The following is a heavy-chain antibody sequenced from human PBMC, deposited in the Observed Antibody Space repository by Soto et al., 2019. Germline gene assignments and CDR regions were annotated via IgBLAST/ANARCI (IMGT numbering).Heavy chain of an antibody. V-gene: IGHV3-74*01. CDR1: GFTFSSYW. Sequence: EVQLVESGGGLVQPGGSLRLSCAASGFTFSSYWMHWVRQAPGKGLVWVSRINSDGSSTGYADSVMGRFTISRDNAXNXQYLQMNSLRAEDTAVYYCARDQGYCSGGSCYVAGYWGQGTLVTVSS. CDR3: ARDQGYCSGGSCYVAGY. J-gene: IGHJ4*02. D-gene: IGHD2-15*01. CDR2: INSDGSST.